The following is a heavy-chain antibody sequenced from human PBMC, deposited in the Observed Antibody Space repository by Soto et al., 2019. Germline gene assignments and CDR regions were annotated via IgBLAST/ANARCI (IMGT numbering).Heavy chain of an antibody. Sequence: ASVKVSCKASGYTFTGYYMHWVRQAPGQGLEWMGWINPNSACTNYAQKFQGWVTMTRDTSISAAYMELSRLRSDDTAVYYCARDSYYYDSSGYYSDYYYGMDVWGQGTTVTVSS. J-gene: IGHJ6*02. D-gene: IGHD3-22*01. CDR2: INPNSACT. CDR1: GYTFTGYY. CDR3: ARDSYYYDSSGYYSDYYYGMDV. V-gene: IGHV1-2*04.